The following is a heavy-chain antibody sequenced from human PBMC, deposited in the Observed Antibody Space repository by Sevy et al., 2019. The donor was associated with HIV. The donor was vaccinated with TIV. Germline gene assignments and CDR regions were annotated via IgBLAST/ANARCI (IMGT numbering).Heavy chain of an antibody. J-gene: IGHJ4*02. CDR3: AKRYCTSTGCYFFDY. D-gene: IGHD2-2*01. CDR1: GFTFSTYA. Sequence: GSLRLSCAASGFTFSTYAMSWVRQAPGKGLEWVSTVSGSGGSTNYADSVKGRFTISRDNSKNTMYLQMSSLRAEDTAVYYCAKRYCTSTGCYFFDYWGQGTLVTVSS. CDR2: VSGSGGST. V-gene: IGHV3-23*01.